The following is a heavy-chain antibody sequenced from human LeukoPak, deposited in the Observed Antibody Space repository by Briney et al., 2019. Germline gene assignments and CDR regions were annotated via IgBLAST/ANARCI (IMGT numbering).Heavy chain of an antibody. CDR1: GFTFSSYG. CDR3: AKDAQWLRTSYYFDY. CDR2: IQYDGSNK. J-gene: IGHJ4*02. D-gene: IGHD3-22*01. Sequence: GGSLRLSCAASGFTFSSYGMHWVRQAPGKGLEWVAFIQYDGSNKYYADSVKGRFTISRDNSKNTLYLQMNSLRAEDTAVYYCAKDAQWLRTSYYFDYWGQGTLVTVSS. V-gene: IGHV3-30*02.